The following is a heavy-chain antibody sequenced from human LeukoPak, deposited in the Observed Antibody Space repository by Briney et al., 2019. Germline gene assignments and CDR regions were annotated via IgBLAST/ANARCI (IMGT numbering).Heavy chain of an antibody. CDR3: ARDPNYGDYLTDY. J-gene: IGHJ4*02. CDR1: GFTFSNAW. Sequence: PGGSLRLSCAASGFTFSNAWMTWVRQAPGKGLEWVSSISSSSSYIYYADSVMGRFTISRDNAKNSLYLQMNSLRAEDTAVYYCARDPNYGDYLTDYWGQGTLVTVSS. D-gene: IGHD4-17*01. CDR2: ISSSSSYI. V-gene: IGHV3-21*01.